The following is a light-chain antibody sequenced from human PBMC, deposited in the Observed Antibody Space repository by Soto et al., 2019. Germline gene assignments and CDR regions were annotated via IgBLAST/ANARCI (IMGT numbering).Light chain of an antibody. Sequence: DIQVTQSPSTLSASVGDRITITCRASQSVSAWVAWYQQKPGKAPKVVIYDASSLESGVPSRFAGSRSGTEFTLTINSLQPDDSATYYCQQYNNFPGTFGQGTTVEIK. CDR3: QQYNNFPGT. CDR2: DAS. CDR1: QSVSAW. V-gene: IGKV1-5*01. J-gene: IGKJ1*01.